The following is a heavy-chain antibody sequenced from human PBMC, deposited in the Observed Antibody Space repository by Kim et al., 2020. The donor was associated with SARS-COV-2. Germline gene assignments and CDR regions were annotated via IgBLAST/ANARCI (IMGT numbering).Heavy chain of an antibody. D-gene: IGHD3-10*01. CDR1: GGSIMSYY. V-gene: IGHV4-59*01. J-gene: IGHJ6*02. CDR2: MYYSGST. Sequence: SETLSLTCTVSGGSIMSYYWSWIRQPPGKGLEWIGYMYYSGSTNYNPSLKSRVTISVDTSKNQFSLKLSSVTAADTAVYYCARENYYGSGGYPIPNYYYGMDVWGQGTTVTVSS. CDR3: ARENYYGSGGYPIPNYYYGMDV.